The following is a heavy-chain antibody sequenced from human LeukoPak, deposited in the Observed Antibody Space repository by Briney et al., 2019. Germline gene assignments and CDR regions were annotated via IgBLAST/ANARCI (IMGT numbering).Heavy chain of an antibody. J-gene: IGHJ6*02. Sequence: ASVKVSCKASGYSFTSYGISWVRQAPGHGLESIGRIIPILGIANYAHKFQGRVTITADKSTSTAYMELSSLRSEDTAVYYCASFFFQAEDGIRYFDWLPHYYYYGMDVWGQGTTVTVSS. CDR3: ASFFFQAEDGIRYFDWLPHYYYYGMDV. V-gene: IGHV1-69*04. CDR1: GYSFTSYG. D-gene: IGHD3-9*01. CDR2: IIPILGIA.